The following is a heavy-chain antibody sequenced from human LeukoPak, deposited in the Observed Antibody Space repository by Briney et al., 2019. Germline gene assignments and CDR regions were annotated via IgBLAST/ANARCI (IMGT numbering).Heavy chain of an antibody. J-gene: IGHJ4*02. V-gene: IGHV4-59*01. CDR2: IYYSGST. CDR1: GASISSYY. CDR3: ARLGGYGYFDD. D-gene: IGHD6-25*01. Sequence: SETLSLTCTVSGASISSYYWIWIRQPPGKGLEWIGYIYYSGSTNYNPSLKSRVTISVDTSKSQFSLKLSSVTAADTAVYYCARLGGYGYFDDWGQGILVTVSS.